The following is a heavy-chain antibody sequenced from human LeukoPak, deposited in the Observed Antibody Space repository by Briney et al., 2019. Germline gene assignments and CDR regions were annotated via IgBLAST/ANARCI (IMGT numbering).Heavy chain of an antibody. Sequence: SGGSLRLSCAASGFTFSRYSMNWVRQAPGMGLEWVSYISSSSSTIYYADSVKGRFTISRDNAKNSLYLQMNSLRDEDTAVYYCVRRGDTAMVTGFCDYWGQGTLVTVSS. CDR2: ISSSSSTI. CDR3: VRRGDTAMVTGFCDY. D-gene: IGHD5-18*01. V-gene: IGHV3-48*02. J-gene: IGHJ4*02. CDR1: GFTFSRYS.